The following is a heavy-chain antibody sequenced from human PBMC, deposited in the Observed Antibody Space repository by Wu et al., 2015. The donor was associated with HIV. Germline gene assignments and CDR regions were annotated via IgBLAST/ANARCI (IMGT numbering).Heavy chain of an antibody. Sequence: QVQLVQSGAEVKKPGASVKVSCKASGYTFTGYYMHWVRQAPGQGLEWMGRIIPIFGTANYAQKFQGRVTITADESTSTAYMELSSLRSEDTAVYYCARANCSSTSCYAYYYYGMDVWGQGP. CDR3: ARANCSSTSCYAYYYYGMDV. CDR2: IIPIFGTA. V-gene: IGHV1-69*18. CDR1: GYTFTGYY. J-gene: IGHJ6*02. D-gene: IGHD2-2*01.